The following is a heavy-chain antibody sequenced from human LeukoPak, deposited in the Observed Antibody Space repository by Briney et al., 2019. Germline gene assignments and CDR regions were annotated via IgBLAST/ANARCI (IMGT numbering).Heavy chain of an antibody. CDR2: IWYDGTNK. CDR1: GSSFSSYG. CDR3: ARGGVAGNYYGLDV. V-gene: IGHV3-33*01. J-gene: IGHJ6*02. Sequence: GGSLRLSCAASGSSFSSYGMHWVRQAPGKGLEWVAVIWYDGTNKYYADPVKGRFTISRDNSKNTLYLQMSSLRAEDTAVYYCARGGVAGNYYGLDVWGQGTTVTVSS. D-gene: IGHD2-8*02.